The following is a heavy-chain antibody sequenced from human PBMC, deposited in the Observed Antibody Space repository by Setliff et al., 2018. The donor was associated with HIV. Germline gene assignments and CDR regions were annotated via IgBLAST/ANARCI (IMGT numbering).Heavy chain of an antibody. Sequence: SETLSLTCTVSGGSITGSPYFWGWIRRPPLKGLEWIASIHYTGRTYYNPSLKSRVTISVDTSRNHFSLKLISVTAADTAVYYCAREITYDYVWGSFRQGAFDIWGQGTLVTVSS. CDR3: AREITYDYVWGSFRQGAFDI. V-gene: IGHV4-39*07. J-gene: IGHJ3*02. D-gene: IGHD3-16*01. CDR2: IHYTGRT. CDR1: GGSITGSPYF.